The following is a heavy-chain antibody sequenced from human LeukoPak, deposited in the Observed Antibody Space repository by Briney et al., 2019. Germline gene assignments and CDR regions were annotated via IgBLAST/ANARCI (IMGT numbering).Heavy chain of an antibody. Sequence: EPGGSLRLSCAASGFSLSTYWMTWVRQAPGKGLEWVANIKRDGSEKNYVDSVKGRFTISRDNTKNSLYLQMNSLRAEDTAVFYCARDQYDTWSRRGNFDSWGQGTLVIVSS. D-gene: IGHD3-3*01. CDR3: ARDQYDTWSRRGNFDS. J-gene: IGHJ4*02. CDR1: GFSLSTYW. CDR2: IKRDGSEK. V-gene: IGHV3-7*03.